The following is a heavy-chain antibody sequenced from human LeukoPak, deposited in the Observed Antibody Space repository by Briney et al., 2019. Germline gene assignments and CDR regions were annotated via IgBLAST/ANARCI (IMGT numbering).Heavy chain of an antibody. D-gene: IGHD2-8*02. Sequence: PSETLSLTCTVSGGSISSYYWSWIRQPPGKGLEWIGYIYYSGSTNYNPSLKSRVTIPVDTSKNQFSLKLSSVTAADTAVYYCARDLRTGYYYYGMDVWGQGTTVTVSS. V-gene: IGHV4-59*01. CDR3: ARDLRTGYYYYGMDV. J-gene: IGHJ6*02. CDR2: IYYSGST. CDR1: GGSISSYY.